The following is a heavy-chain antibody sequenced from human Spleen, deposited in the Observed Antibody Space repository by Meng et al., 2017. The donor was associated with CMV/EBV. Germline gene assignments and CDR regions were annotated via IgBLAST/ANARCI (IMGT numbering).Heavy chain of an antibody. CDR3: ARLEMATATAFDY. Sequence: EVQLVESGGGLVKPGGSLRLSGAASGVTFSSYSMNWVRQAPGKGLEWVSSISSSSSYIYYADSVKGRFTISRDNAKNSLYLQMNSLRAEDTAVYYCARLEMATATAFDYWGQGTLVTVDS. CDR1: GVTFSSYS. CDR2: ISSSSSYI. V-gene: IGHV3-21*01. D-gene: IGHD5-24*01. J-gene: IGHJ4*02.